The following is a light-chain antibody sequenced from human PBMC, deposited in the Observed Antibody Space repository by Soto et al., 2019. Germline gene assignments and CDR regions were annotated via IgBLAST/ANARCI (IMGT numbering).Light chain of an antibody. V-gene: IGKV1-5*03. CDR3: LQYTRFSGNT. CDR1: QSTSNW. CDR2: KAS. J-gene: IGKJ2*01. Sequence: DVQMTQSPSTLSASVGDRVTITCRTSQSTSNWLAWYQQKPGKAPKLLIYKASNLESGVPSSFSGSGSGTEFTLTISSLQPDDFATYDCLQYTRFSGNTFGQGTKLEIK.